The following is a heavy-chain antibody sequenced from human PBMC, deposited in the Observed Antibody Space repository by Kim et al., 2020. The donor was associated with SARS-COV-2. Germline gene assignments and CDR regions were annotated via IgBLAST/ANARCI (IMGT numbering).Heavy chain of an antibody. Sequence: SETLSLTCTISGGSMSSSTYSWNWFRQPPGDGLEWIGGIDSSGTTYYNPSLKSRVTISVETSKNQFSLKMSSVTAADTAVFYCASQLPSSSWLAYWGQGSLVSVSS. V-gene: IGHV4-39*01. D-gene: IGHD6-13*01. CDR1: GGSMSSSTYS. CDR3: ASQLPSSSWLAY. CDR2: IDSSGTT. J-gene: IGHJ4*02.